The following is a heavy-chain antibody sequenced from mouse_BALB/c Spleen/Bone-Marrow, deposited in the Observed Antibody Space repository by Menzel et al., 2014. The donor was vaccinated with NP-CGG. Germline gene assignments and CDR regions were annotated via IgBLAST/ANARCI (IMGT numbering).Heavy chain of an antibody. CDR3: ARDENVGIYWYFDV. J-gene: IGHJ1*01. CDR2: IRNKANGYTT. V-gene: IGHV7-3*02. Sequence: EVKLMESGGGLVQPGGSLRLSCAASGFTFTDYYMSWDRQPPGKALEWLGFIRNKANGYTTYYSASVKGRFTISRDNSQSILYLQMNTLRAEDSATYYCARDENVGIYWYFDVWGAGTTVTVSS. CDR1: GFTFTDYY.